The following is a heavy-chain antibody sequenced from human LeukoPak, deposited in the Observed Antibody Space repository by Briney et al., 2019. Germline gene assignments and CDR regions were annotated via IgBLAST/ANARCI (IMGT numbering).Heavy chain of an antibody. CDR1: GFTVSSNY. V-gene: IGHV3-66*02. CDR2: IYSGGST. D-gene: IGHD2-2*03. Sequence: PGGSLRLSCAASGFTVSSNYMCWVRQAPGKGLEWVSVIYSGGSTYYADSVKGRFTISRDNSKNTLYLQMNSLRAEDTAVYYCARDGYCSSTSCFALDYWGQGTLVTVSS. J-gene: IGHJ4*02. CDR3: ARDGYCSSTSCFALDY.